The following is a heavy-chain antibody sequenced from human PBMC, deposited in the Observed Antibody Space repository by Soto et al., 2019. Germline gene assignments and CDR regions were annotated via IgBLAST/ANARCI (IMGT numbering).Heavy chain of an antibody. D-gene: IGHD1-26*01. Sequence: QVQLVQSGTEVKRPGDSVKVSCKASGYTFTGYYVHWVRQAPGQGLEWMGGINPNSGDTNLAQRFQGRVTMNRDTSIGTAYMELRGLTSDDTAEYYCAKGGAIVAAGTRVYLYNAMDVWGQGTTVTVSS. J-gene: IGHJ6*02. V-gene: IGHV1-2*02. CDR2: INPNSGDT. CDR1: GYTFTGYY. CDR3: AKGGAIVAAGTRVYLYNAMDV.